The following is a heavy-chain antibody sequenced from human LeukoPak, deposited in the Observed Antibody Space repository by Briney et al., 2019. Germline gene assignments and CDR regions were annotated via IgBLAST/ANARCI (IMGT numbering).Heavy chain of an antibody. J-gene: IGHJ3*02. V-gene: IGHV4-39*01. CDR1: GGSISSGDYY. Sequence: SETLSLTCTVSGGSISSGDYYWSWIRQPPGTGLEWIGYIYYSGSTYYNPSLKSRVTISVDTSKNQFSLKLSSVTAADTAVYYCARHMSHDYVWGSYRPAGAFDIWGQGTMVTVSS. CDR2: IYYSGST. D-gene: IGHD3-16*02. CDR3: ARHMSHDYVWGSYRPAGAFDI.